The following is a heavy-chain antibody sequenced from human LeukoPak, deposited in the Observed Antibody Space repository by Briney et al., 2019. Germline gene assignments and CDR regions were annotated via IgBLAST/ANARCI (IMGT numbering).Heavy chain of an antibody. J-gene: IGHJ4*02. CDR3: ASGSTSSGYRLAY. V-gene: IGHV3-53*01. CDR2: IYSGDRT. CDR1: GFTVSSNY. Sequence: PGGSLRLSCAVSGFTVSSNYMSWVRQAPGKGLEWVLVIYSGDRTNYADSVKGRFTISRDNSKNTLYLQMNSPRVEDTAVYYCASGSTSSGYRLAYWGQGTLVTVSS. D-gene: IGHD3-22*01.